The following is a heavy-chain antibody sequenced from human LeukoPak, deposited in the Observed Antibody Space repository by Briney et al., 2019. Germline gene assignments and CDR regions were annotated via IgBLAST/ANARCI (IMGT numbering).Heavy chain of an antibody. J-gene: IGHJ6*02. D-gene: IGHD3-10*02. CDR3: ARCSGYGMDV. Sequence: GGSLRLSCAASGFTFSSYAMHWVRQAPGKGLEWVAVMSFDGTHIYYADSVKGRFTISRDNSKNTLFLQMNSLRAEDTAVYYCARCSGYGMDVWGQGTTVTVSS. CDR1: GFTFSSYA. V-gene: IGHV3-30-3*01. CDR2: MSFDGTHI.